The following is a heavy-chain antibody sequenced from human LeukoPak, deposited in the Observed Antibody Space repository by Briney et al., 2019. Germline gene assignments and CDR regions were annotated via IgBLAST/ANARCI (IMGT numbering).Heavy chain of an antibody. V-gene: IGHV4-34*01. CDR2: INHSGST. Sequence: SETLSLTCAVYGGSFSGYDWSWIRQPPGKGLEWIGEINHSGSTNYNPSLKSRVTISVDTSKNQFSLKLSSVTAADTAVYYCARGWRYYYDSGSYYLDYWGQGTLVTVSS. J-gene: IGHJ4*02. CDR1: GGSFSGYD. D-gene: IGHD3-10*01. CDR3: ARGWRYYYDSGSYYLDY.